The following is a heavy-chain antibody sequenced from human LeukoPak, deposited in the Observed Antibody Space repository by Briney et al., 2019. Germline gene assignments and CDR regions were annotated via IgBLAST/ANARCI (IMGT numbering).Heavy chain of an antibody. Sequence: PSETLSLTCAVYGGSFSGYFWSWIRQPPGKGLEWIGEINHSGSTNYNPSLKSRVTISVDTSKNQFSLKLSSVTAADTAVYYCARQRLLWFGEPLDYWGQGTLVTVSS. D-gene: IGHD3-10*01. CDR2: INHSGST. J-gene: IGHJ4*02. CDR3: ARQRLLWFGEPLDY. V-gene: IGHV4-34*01. CDR1: GGSFSGYF.